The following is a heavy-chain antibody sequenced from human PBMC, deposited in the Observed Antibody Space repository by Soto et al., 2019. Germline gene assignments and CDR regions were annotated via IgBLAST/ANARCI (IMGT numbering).Heavy chain of an antibody. CDR2: MFHSGST. CDR3: ANQRSREGYNFIEY. D-gene: IGHD5-12*01. V-gene: IGHV4-38-2*01. J-gene: IGHJ4*02. Sequence: SDTLSVTCAVSGYSISSGFYWGWIRQPPGKGLEWIGIMFHSGSTYYNPSLQSRVTISVDTSKNQVSLKLTSVTVADTAVYFCANQRSREGYNFIEYWGQGTQVTVS. CDR1: GYSISSGFY.